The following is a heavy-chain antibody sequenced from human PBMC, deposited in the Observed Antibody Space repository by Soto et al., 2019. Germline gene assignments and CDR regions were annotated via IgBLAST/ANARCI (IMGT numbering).Heavy chain of an antibody. Sequence: GGSLRLSCAASGFTFSSYAMSWVRQAPGKGPEWVSAISGSGGSTYYADSVKGRFTISRDNSKNTLYLQMNSLRAEDTAVYYCAKDIVVVPAAPLDPWGQGTLVTVSS. CDR3: AKDIVVVPAAPLDP. CDR2: ISGSGGST. CDR1: GFTFSSYA. V-gene: IGHV3-23*01. J-gene: IGHJ5*02. D-gene: IGHD2-2*01.